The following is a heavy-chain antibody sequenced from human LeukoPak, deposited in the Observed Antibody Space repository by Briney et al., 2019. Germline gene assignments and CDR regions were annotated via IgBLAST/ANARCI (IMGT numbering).Heavy chain of an antibody. Sequence: SETLSLTCTVSGGSISSGSYYWSWIRQPAGKGLEWIGRTYTSGSTNYNPSLKSRVTISVDTSKNQFSLNLSSVTAADTAVYYCARKQWVEYYFESWGQGTLVTVSS. CDR2: TYTSGST. CDR3: ARKQWVEYYFES. D-gene: IGHD6-19*01. V-gene: IGHV4-61*02. J-gene: IGHJ4*02. CDR1: GGSISSGSYY.